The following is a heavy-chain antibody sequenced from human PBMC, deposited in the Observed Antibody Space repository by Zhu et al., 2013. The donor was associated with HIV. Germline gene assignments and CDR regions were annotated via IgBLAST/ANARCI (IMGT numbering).Heavy chain of an antibody. V-gene: IGHV1-2*02. Sequence: QVQLVQSGAEVKKPGASVKVSCKASGHTFTGHYMHWVRQAPGQGLEWMGWINLNSGGTNYAQKFHGRVIMTRDTSINTVYMAVSGLTSDDTAMYYCARDGDGGFNDFDIWGQGTLVTVSS. D-gene: IGHD3-10*01. CDR1: GHTFTGHY. CDR3: ARDGDGGFNDFDI. J-gene: IGHJ3*02. CDR2: INLNSGGT.